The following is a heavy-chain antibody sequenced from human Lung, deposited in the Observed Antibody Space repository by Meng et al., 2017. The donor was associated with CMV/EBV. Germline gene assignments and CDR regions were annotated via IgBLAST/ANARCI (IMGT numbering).Heavy chain of an antibody. CDR2: ISSSSSTI. CDR1: GFTFSSYS. CDR3: ARVENYDFWSGYYSFPYYFAY. Sequence: GESLKISCAASGFTFSSYSMNWVRQAPGKGLEWVSYISSSSSTIYYADSVKGRFTISRDNAKNSLYLQMNSLRAEDTAVYYCARVENYDFWSGYYSFPYYFAYWGQGTLVTVSS. V-gene: IGHV3-48*04. J-gene: IGHJ4*02. D-gene: IGHD3-3*01.